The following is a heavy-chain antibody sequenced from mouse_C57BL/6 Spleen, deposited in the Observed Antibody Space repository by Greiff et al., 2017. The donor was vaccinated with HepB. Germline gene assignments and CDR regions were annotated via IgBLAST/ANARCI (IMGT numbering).Heavy chain of an antibody. J-gene: IGHJ2*01. D-gene: IGHD2-4*01. CDR1: GYTFTDYE. V-gene: IGHV1-15*01. CDR3: TRSGGYYEYDEYYIDY. Sequence: QVQLQQSGAELVRPGASVTLSCKASGYTFTDYEMHWVKQTPVHGLEWIGAIDPETGGTAYNQKFKGKAILTADKSSSTAYMELRSLTSEDSAVYYCTRSGGYYEYDEYYIDYWGQGTTLTVSS. CDR2: IDPETGGT.